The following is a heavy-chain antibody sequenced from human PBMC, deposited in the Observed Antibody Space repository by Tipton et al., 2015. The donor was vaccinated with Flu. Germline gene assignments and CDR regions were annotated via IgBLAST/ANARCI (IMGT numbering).Heavy chain of an antibody. V-gene: IGHV3-33*01. Sequence: SLRLSCAASGFTFSSYGMHWVRQAPGKGLEWVAVIWYDGSNKYYADSVKGRFTISRDNSKNTLYLQMNSLRAEDTAVYYCARDPTEYSYGQDYWGQGPLVTVSS. CDR1: GFTFSSYG. CDR2: IWYDGSNK. D-gene: IGHD5-18*01. J-gene: IGHJ4*02. CDR3: ARDPTEYSYGQDY.